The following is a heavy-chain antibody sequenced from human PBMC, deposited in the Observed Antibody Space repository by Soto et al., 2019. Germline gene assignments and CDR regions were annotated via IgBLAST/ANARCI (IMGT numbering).Heavy chain of an antibody. CDR3: ARGGRYTKSSYCSGMDV. CDR2: SPPIFGTS. J-gene: IGHJ6*01. V-gene: IGHV1-69*01. D-gene: IGHD6-6*01. CDR1: GGTFSTYS. Sequence: QVQLVQSGAEVKKPGSSVKVSCKASGGTFSTYSISWVRQAPGQGLEWMGGSPPIFGTSKYAQNFQGRVTITADESTSTAYMELSSLRSDDTAVYDCARGGRYTKSSYCSGMDVWGQGTTVTVSS.